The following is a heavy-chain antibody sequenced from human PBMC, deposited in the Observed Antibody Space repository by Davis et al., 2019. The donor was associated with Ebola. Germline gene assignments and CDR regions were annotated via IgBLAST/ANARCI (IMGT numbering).Heavy chain of an antibody. CDR2: ISHTGDT. V-gene: IGHV4-34*01. D-gene: IGHD3-3*01. CDR3: ARRVRFLETFDY. Sequence: SETLSLTCAVYSGSFSGYYWSWIRQSPGKGLEWIGEISHTGDTNYNPSLKSRVIISVDTSKNQFSLKLNSVNAADTAMYYCARRVRFLETFDYWGQGTLVTVSS. CDR1: SGSFSGYY. J-gene: IGHJ4*02.